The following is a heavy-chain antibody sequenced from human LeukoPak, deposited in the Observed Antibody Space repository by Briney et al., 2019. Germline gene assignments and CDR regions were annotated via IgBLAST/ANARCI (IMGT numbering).Heavy chain of an antibody. CDR1: GFTFSDYY. V-gene: IGHV3-11*01. J-gene: IGHJ4*02. Sequence: GGSLRLSCAASGFTFSDYYMSWIRQAPGKGLEWVSYISSSGSTIYYADSVKGRFTISRDNAKNSLYLQMNSLRAEDTAVYYCARDSTEYPMLAAAGTGDYWGQGTLVTVSS. D-gene: IGHD6-13*01. CDR2: ISSSGSTI. CDR3: ARDSTEYPMLAAAGTGDY.